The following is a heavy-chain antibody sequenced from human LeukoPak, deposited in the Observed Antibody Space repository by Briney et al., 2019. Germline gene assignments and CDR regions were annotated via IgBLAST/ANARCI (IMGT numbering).Heavy chain of an antibody. V-gene: IGHV3-48*02. CDR1: QFTFSNYG. CDR2: ISGSSSTI. Sequence: GGSLRLSCAASQFTFSNYGMNWVRQAPGKGLEWVSYISGSSSTIYYADSVKGRFTISRDNAQNSLYLQMNSLRDEDTAVYYCAREGVRGSYYGHWGQGTLVTVSS. J-gene: IGHJ4*02. CDR3: AREGVRGSYYGH. D-gene: IGHD3-10*01.